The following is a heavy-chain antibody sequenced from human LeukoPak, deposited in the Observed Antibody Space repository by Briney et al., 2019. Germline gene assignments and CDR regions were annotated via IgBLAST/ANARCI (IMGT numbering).Heavy chain of an antibody. CDR2: INHSGST. CDR1: GGSFSGYY. CDR3: ARAAPYYRWFDP. J-gene: IGHJ5*02. D-gene: IGHD3-10*01. V-gene: IGHV4-34*01. Sequence: SETLSLTCAVYGGSFSGYYWSWIRQPPGKGLEWIGEINHSGSTNYTPSLKSRVTISVDTSKNQFSLKLSSVTAADTAVYYCARAAPYYRWFDPWGQGTLVTVSS.